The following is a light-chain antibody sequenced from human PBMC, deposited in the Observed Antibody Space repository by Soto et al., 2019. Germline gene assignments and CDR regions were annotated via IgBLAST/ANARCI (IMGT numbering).Light chain of an antibody. CDR2: GAS. J-gene: IGKJ1*01. CDR3: QQYNNWPPR. Sequence: EIVMTQSPATLSVSPGERATLSCRASQSVSSNLAWYQQKPGQAPRLLIYGASTGATGIPARFSGSGSGTEFTLTISSLQSEDFAVYYCQQYNNWPPRFGQGTKVEIK. V-gene: IGKV3-15*01. CDR1: QSVSSN.